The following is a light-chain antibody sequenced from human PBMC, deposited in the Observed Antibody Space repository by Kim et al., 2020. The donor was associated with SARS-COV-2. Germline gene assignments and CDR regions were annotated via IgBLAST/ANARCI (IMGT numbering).Light chain of an antibody. CDR1: SSDVGGYNY. CDR2: EVS. CDR3: SSYAGSREV. Sequence: PGQSVTISCTGTSSDVGGYNYVSWYQQHPGKAPKLMIYEVSKRPSGVPDRFSGSKSGNTASLTVSGLQAEDEADYYRSSYAGSREVFGGGTQLTVL. V-gene: IGLV2-8*01. J-gene: IGLJ2*01.